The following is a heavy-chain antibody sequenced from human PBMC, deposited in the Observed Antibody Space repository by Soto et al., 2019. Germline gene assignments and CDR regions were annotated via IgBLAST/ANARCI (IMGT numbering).Heavy chain of an antibody. CDR1: GFTFSNFA. CDR3: VKGNQLLRYYFEY. D-gene: IGHD2-2*01. J-gene: IGHJ4*02. CDR2: ITSNGDNT. Sequence: GXLRLSCSDSGFTFSNFAMHWVRQAPGKGLEYVSGITSNGDNTYHADSVQGRFTISRDNSKSTLYLQMTSLRVEDTAVYYCVKGNQLLRYYFEYWGRGALVTVSS. V-gene: IGHV3-64D*06.